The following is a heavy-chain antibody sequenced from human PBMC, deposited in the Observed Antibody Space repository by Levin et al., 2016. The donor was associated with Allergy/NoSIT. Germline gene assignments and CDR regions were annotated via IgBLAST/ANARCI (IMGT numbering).Heavy chain of an antibody. V-gene: IGHV3-30*18. D-gene: IGHD6-6*01. CDR1: GFTFSNYG. CDR3: AKDGETIAARPSHYYGMDV. Sequence: GGSLRLSCVASGFTFSNYGLHWVRHAPGKGLESVAVISYDGIKRYYADSVKGRLTISRDNSKHTVYLQIDSLRPEDTAVYYCAKDGETIAARPSHYYGMDVWGQGTTVTVSS. J-gene: IGHJ6*02. CDR2: ISYDGIKR.